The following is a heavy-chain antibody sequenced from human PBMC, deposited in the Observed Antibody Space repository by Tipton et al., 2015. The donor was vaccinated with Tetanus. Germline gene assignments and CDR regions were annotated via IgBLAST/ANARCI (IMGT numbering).Heavy chain of an antibody. D-gene: IGHD3-9*01. V-gene: IGHV4-61*08. CDR3: ARSGYYSRAYYHYRMDV. CDR2: VYYSGST. J-gene: IGHJ6*02. Sequence: LRLSCSVSGASVRSGDYQWNWIRQPPGKGLEWIGYVYYSGSTNYNPSLKSRVTISVDTSKNQFSLNLSSVTAADTAVYYCARSGYYSRAYYHYRMDVWGQGTTVSVSS. CDR1: GASVRSGDYQ.